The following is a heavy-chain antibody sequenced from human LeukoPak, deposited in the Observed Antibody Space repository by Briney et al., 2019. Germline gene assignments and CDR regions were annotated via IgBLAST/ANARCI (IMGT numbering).Heavy chain of an antibody. CDR2: ISAYNGNT. CDR3: ARDEGYDYVWGSYRYLY. V-gene: IGHV1-18*01. D-gene: IGHD3-16*02. J-gene: IGHJ4*02. Sequence: ASVKVSCKASGYTFTSYGISWVRQAPGQGLEWMGCISAYNGNTNYAQKLQGRVTMTTDTSTSKAYMELRSLRSDDTAVYYCARDEGYDYVWGSYRYLYWGQGTLVTVSS. CDR1: GYTFTSYG.